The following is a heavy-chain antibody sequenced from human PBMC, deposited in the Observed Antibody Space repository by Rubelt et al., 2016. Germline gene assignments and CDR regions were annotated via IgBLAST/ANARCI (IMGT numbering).Heavy chain of an antibody. CDR2: ISYDGSNK. D-gene: IGHD3-10*01. Sequence: STYGIHWVRQAPGKGLKWVAVISYDGSNKHYADSVKGRFTISRDNSKNTLYLQMNSLRAEDTAVYYCARGNSAAYWGQGTLVTVSS. CDR3: ARGNSAAY. CDR1: STYG. J-gene: IGHJ4*02. V-gene: IGHV3-30*19.